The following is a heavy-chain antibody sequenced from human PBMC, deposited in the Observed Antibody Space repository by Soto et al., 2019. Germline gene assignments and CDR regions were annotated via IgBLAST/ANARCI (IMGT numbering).Heavy chain of an antibody. D-gene: IGHD2-15*01. CDR3: ARAREVVAARLYYYGMDV. CDR1: GESFSAYY. V-gene: IGHV4-34*01. J-gene: IGHJ6*02. CDR2: INHSGST. Sequence: QVQLYQWGAGLLKPSETLSLTCAVYGESFSAYYWTWIRQPPGKGLEWIGEINHSGSTKYNPSLTGRVTVSVDPSKHQFSLKLSSVTAADTAMYYCARAREVVAARLYYYGMDVWGQGTTVTVSS.